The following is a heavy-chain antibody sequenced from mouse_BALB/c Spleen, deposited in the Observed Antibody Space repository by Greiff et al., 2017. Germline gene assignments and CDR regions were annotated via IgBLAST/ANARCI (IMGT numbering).Heavy chain of an antibody. CDR1: GFTFSSFG. D-gene: IGHD2-1*01. V-gene: IGHV5-17*02. Sequence: VQLQQSGGGLVQPGGSRKLSCAASGFTFSSFGMHWVRQAPEKGLEWVAYISSGSSTIYYADTVKGRFTISRDNPKNTLFLQMTSLRSEDTAMYYCARSDGNPYYAMDYWGQGTSVTVSS. J-gene: IGHJ4*01. CDR3: ARSDGNPYYAMDY. CDR2: ISSGSSTI.